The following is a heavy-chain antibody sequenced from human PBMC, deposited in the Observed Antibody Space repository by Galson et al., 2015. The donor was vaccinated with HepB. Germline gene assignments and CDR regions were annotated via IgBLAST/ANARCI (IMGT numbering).Heavy chain of an antibody. D-gene: IGHD3-3*01. V-gene: IGHV3-7*03. J-gene: IGHJ2*01. CDR3: ARGLYDFWNRYYYFDL. CDR1: GFTFNRYW. CDR2: VKHDGTEK. Sequence: LRLSCAASGFTFNRYWMHWVRQAPGKGLEWVANVKHDGTEKYSVDSVKGRFTVSRDNAKNSLYLQMNSLRAEDTAVYYCARGLYDFWNRYYYFDLWGRGTQVTVSS.